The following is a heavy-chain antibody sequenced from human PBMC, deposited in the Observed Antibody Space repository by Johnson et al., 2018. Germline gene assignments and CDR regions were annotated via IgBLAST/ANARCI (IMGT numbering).Heavy chain of an antibody. CDR1: GGSISSYY. D-gene: IGHD2-21*02. CDR3: ARDRVTWAFDI. J-gene: IGHJ3*02. Sequence: QVQLQESGPGLVKPSETLSLTCTVSGGSISSYYWSWLRQHPGTGLEWIGYMYYSGGTNSNPSLKSRVTIPVDTSKNQFSLKLSSVTAADTAVYYRARDRVTWAFDIWGQVTMVTVSS. CDR2: MYYSGGT. V-gene: IGHV4-59*01.